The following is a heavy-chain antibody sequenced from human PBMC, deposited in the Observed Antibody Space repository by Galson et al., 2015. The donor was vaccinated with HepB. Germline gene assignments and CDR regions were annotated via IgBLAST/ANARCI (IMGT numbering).Heavy chain of an antibody. CDR3: ARDCPPYYYDSSGYYPFFDY. D-gene: IGHD3-22*01. V-gene: IGHV1-18*04. CDR2: ISAYNGNT. CDR1: GYTFTSYG. Sequence: SVKVSCKASGYTFTSYGISWVRQAPGQGLEWMGWISAYNGNTNYAQKLQGRVTMTTDTSTSTAYMELRSLRSDDTAVYYCARDCPPYYYDSSGYYPFFDYWGQGTLVTVSS. J-gene: IGHJ4*02.